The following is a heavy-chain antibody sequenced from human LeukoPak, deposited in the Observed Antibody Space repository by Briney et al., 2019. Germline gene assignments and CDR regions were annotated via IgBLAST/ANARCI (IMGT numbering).Heavy chain of an antibody. V-gene: IGHV3-23*01. CDR1: GFTVSSSY. Sequence: PGGSLRLSCAASGFTVSSSYMSWVRQAPGKGPEWVSGTKGSGGGTYYADSVKGRFTISRDNSKNTLYLQMNSLRAEDTAVYYCAREYNSGPSPFDYWGQGTLVTVSS. J-gene: IGHJ4*02. CDR3: AREYNSGPSPFDY. D-gene: IGHD1-1*01. CDR2: TKGSGGGT.